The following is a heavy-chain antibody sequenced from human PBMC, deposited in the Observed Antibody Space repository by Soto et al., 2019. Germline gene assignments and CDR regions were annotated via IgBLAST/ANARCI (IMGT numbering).Heavy chain of an antibody. D-gene: IGHD6-6*01. V-gene: IGHV1-3*01. CDR2: INAGNGNT. Sequence: SVKVSCKASGYTFTSYAMHWVRQAPGQRLEWMGWINAGNGNTKYSQKFQGRVTITRDTSASTAYMKLSSLRSEDTAVYYCARDSRSSSSPYYYYGMDVWGQGTTVTVSS. CDR1: GYTFTSYA. CDR3: ARDSRSSSSPYYYYGMDV. J-gene: IGHJ6*02.